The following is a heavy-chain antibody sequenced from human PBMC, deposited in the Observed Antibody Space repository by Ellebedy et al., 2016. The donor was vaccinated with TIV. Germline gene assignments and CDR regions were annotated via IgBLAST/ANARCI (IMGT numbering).Heavy chain of an antibody. J-gene: IGHJ4*02. D-gene: IGHD2-2*01. CDR1: GYTFTGYY. CDR2: INPNSGGT. V-gene: IGHV1-2*02. CDR3: ARDVTDIVVVPEGYGY. Sequence: ASVKVSCXASGYTFTGYYMHWVRQAPGQGLEWMGWINPNSGGTNYAQKFQGRVTMTRDTSISTAYMELSRLRSDDTAVYYCARDVTDIVVVPEGYGYWGQGTLVTVSS.